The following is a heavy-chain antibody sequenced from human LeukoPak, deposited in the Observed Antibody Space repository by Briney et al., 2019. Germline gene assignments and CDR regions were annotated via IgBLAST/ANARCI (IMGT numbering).Heavy chain of an antibody. CDR2: IKPDGGEM. V-gene: IGHV3-7*03. CDR1: GFTFGDYA. CDR3: ARDRVTGAHHFDP. D-gene: IGHD2/OR15-2a*01. Sequence: GGSLRLSCTASGFTFGDYALSWFRQAPGKGLEWVANIKPDGGEMYYVDSVKGRFTISRDNAKNSLYLQMNSLTTEDTAVYYCARDRVTGAHHFDPWGQGTLVTVSS. J-gene: IGHJ5*02.